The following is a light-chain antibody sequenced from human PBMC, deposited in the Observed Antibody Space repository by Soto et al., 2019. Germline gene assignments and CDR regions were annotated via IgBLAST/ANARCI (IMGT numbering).Light chain of an antibody. CDR3: QQYGSSPWT. Sequence: EIVLTQSPGTLSLSPGERATLSCRASQSVSSNYLAWYQQKPGRAPRPLIYGASGRATGIPDRFSGSGAGADVSLTIGRLELEDFAVYYCQQYGSSPWTFGQGTKVEIK. CDR2: GAS. J-gene: IGKJ1*01. V-gene: IGKV3-20*01. CDR1: QSVSSNY.